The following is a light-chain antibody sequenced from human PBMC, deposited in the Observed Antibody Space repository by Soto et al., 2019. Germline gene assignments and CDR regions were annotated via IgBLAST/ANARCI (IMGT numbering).Light chain of an antibody. Sequence: QSVLTQPASVSGSPGQSITISCTGTSSDVGGYNYVSWYQQYPGKAPKLMIYEVSNRPSGVSIRFSGSKSGNTASLTISGLQAEDEADYYCSSYTSSILVFGRGTK. CDR2: EVS. J-gene: IGLJ3*02. CDR3: SSYTSSILV. CDR1: SSDVGGYNY. V-gene: IGLV2-14*01.